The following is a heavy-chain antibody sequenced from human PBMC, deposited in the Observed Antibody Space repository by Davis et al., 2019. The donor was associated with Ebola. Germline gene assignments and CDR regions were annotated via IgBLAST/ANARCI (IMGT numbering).Heavy chain of an antibody. D-gene: IGHD4-17*01. J-gene: IGHJ4*02. CDR3: ARVAAVTTLRIFDY. Sequence: MPSETLSLTCAVYGGSFSGYYWSWIRQPPGKGLEWIGGINHSGSTYYNPSLKSRVTISVDRSKNQFSLKLSSVTAADTAVYYCARVAAVTTLRIFDYWGQGTLVTVSS. CDR2: INHSGST. CDR1: GGSFSGYY. V-gene: IGHV4-34*01.